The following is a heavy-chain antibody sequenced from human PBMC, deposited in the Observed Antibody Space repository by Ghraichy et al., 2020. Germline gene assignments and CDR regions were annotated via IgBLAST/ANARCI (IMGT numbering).Heavy chain of an antibody. Sequence: GGSLRLSCAASGFTFGSHWMTWVRQAPGKGLEWVANINQDSREKYYVHSVKGRFTISRDNARNSLYLQMNNLSAEDTAVYYCSSGDTFDIWGRGTMVTVSS. CDR3: SSGDTFDI. D-gene: IGHD3-10*01. J-gene: IGHJ3*02. CDR2: INQDSREK. V-gene: IGHV3-7*01. CDR1: GFTFGSHW.